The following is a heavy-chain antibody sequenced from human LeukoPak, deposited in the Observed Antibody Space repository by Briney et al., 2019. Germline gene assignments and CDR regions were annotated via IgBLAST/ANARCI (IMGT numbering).Heavy chain of an antibody. V-gene: IGHV4-59*01. CDR3: ARAGYSSGWLLDY. J-gene: IGHJ4*02. Sequence: PSETLSLTCTVSGGSISSYYWSWIRQPPGKGLEWIGYIYYSGSTNYNPSLKSRVTISVDTSKNQFSLKLSSVTAADTAVYYCARAGYSSGWLLDYWGQGTLVTVSS. CDR1: GGSISSYY. D-gene: IGHD6-19*01. CDR2: IYYSGST.